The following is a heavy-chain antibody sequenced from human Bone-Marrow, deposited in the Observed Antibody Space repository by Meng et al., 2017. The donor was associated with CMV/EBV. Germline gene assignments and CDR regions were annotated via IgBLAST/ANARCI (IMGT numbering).Heavy chain of an antibody. CDR3: AQLPSSAISPPDV. CDR1: GGSISSSSYY. CDR2: IYYTGST. Sequence: SETLSLTCTVSGGSISSSSYYWGWIRQPPGKGLEWIGSIYYTGSTFYNPSLKSRVTISVDTSKNQFSLKLTSVTAPDTAVYYCAQLPSSAISPPDVWGQGTTVTVSS. V-gene: IGHV4-39*01. D-gene: IGHD3-3*01. J-gene: IGHJ6*02.